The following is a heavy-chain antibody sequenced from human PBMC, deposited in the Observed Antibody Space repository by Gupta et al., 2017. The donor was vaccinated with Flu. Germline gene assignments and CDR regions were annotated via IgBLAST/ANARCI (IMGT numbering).Heavy chain of an antibody. CDR3: ARATVVPAADDI. V-gene: IGHV4-59*13. J-gene: IGHJ4*02. CDR1: AGSISPYY. D-gene: IGHD2-15*01. Sequence: QVPLQESGPGLAKPSETLSLTCTVSAGSISPYYWPWIRQPPAKGLEWNGYISYSAFTNYNPALKGRVTISTDRSKNQFSLELRSVTAADTAVYFCARATVVPAADDIWGQGTLVTVSS. CDR2: ISYSAFT.